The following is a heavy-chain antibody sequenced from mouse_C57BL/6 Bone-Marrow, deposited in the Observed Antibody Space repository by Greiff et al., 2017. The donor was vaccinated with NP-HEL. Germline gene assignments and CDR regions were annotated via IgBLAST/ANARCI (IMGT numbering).Heavy chain of an antibody. CDR1: GYAFSSCW. J-gene: IGHJ2*01. CDR2: IYPGDGDT. V-gene: IGHV1-80*01. D-gene: IGHD1-1*01. Sequence: VQLQQSGAELVKPGASVKISCKASGYAFSSCWMNWVKQRPGKGLEWIGQIYPGDGDTNYNGKFKGKATLTADKSSSTAYMQLSSLTSEDSAVYFCARRHYYGSTLYFDYWGQGTTLTVSS. CDR3: ARRHYYGSTLYFDY.